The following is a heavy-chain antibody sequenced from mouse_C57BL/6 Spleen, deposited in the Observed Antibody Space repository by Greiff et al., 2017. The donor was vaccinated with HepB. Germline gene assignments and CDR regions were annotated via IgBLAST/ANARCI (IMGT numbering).Heavy chain of an antibody. CDR1: GFTFSSYA. CDR3: ARGTSNYEAWFAY. V-gene: IGHV5-4*03. J-gene: IGHJ3*01. D-gene: IGHD2-5*01. Sequence: EVNLVESGGGLVKPGGSLKLSCAASGFTFSSYAMSWVRQTPEKRLEWVATISDGGSYTYYPDNVKGRFTISRDNAKNNLYLQMSHLKSEDTAMYYCARGTSNYEAWFAYWGQGTLVTVSA. CDR2: ISDGGSYT.